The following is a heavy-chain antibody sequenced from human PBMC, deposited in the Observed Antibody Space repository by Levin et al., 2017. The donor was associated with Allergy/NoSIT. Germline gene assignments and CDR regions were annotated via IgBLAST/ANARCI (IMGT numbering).Heavy chain of an antibody. CDR1: GFTFSSYW. Sequence: GGSLRLSCAASGFTFSSYWMSWVRQAPGKGLEWVANIKQDGSEKYYVDSVKGRFTISRDNAKNSLYLQMNSLRAEDTAVYYCARDAEPGYSYYDYWGQGTLVTVSS. V-gene: IGHV3-7*01. CDR3: ARDAEPGYSYYDY. CDR2: IKQDGSEK. J-gene: IGHJ4*02. D-gene: IGHD5-18*01.